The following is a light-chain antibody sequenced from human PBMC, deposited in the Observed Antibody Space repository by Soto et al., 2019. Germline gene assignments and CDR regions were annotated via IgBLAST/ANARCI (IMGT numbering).Light chain of an antibody. V-gene: IGKV3-20*01. CDR3: QQYDSSSWT. J-gene: IGKJ1*01. CDR2: SAS. Sequence: EIVLTQSPGTLSLSPGERATLYCRASPSISSSNLAWYQQKPGQAPRLLIYSASTRASGIPDRFSGSGSGTDFTLTISRLEPEDFAVYHCQQYDSSSWTFGQGTKVEIK. CDR1: PSISSSN.